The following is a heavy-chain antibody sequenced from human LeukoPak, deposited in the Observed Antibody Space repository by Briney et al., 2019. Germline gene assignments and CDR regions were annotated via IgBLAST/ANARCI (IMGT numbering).Heavy chain of an antibody. V-gene: IGHV3-30-3*01. J-gene: IGHJ4*02. CDR3: AREYGEYSYVYC. CDR2: ISYDGSNK. Sequence: GRSLRLSCAASGFTFSSYAMHWVRQAPGKGLEWVAVISYDGSNKYYADSVKGRFTISRDNSKNTLYLQMNSLRAEDTAVYYCAREYGEYSYVYCWGQGTLVTVSS. D-gene: IGHD5-18*01. CDR1: GFTFSSYA.